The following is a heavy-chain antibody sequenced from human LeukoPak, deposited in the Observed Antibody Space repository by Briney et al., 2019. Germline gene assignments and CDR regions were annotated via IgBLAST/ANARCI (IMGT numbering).Heavy chain of an antibody. Sequence: GRSLRLSCAPSGFTFSSFWVSCVRHAPGKRLEWVANIKQDGSQKYYINSVKGRFTISRDNDKMSLDLQMKSLRAEGTALYCCATTGHSSRWYYFDYWGRGTLVTVSS. D-gene: IGHD6-13*01. V-gene: IGHV3-7*01. CDR1: GFTFSSFW. J-gene: IGHJ4*02. CDR2: IKQDGSQK. CDR3: ATTGHSSRWYYFDY.